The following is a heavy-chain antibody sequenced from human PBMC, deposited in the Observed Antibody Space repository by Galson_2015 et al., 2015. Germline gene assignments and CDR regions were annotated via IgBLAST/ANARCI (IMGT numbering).Heavy chain of an antibody. CDR2: IRAGGGGT. D-gene: IGHD6-19*01. CDR1: GFILSNYA. Sequence: SLRLSCAASGFILSNYAMTWVRQAPGKGLEWVSAIRAGGGGTYYADSVKGRFSIFGDNSMNTLYLQMDNLIAEDTAVYYCAKAYNRVWFFDYWGQGTLVTVSS. V-gene: IGHV3-23*01. CDR3: AKAYNRVWFFDY. J-gene: IGHJ4*02.